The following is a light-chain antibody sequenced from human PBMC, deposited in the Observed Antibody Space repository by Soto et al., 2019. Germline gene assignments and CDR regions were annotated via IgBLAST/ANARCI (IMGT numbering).Light chain of an antibody. CDR3: SSYTSTNTGV. V-gene: IGLV2-14*03. CDR2: DVS. CDR1: SSDGDSYNY. J-gene: IGLJ1*01. Sequence: QSALTQPPSVSGSPGQSITISCTGTSSDGDSYNYVSWYQHHPGKAPKLIMYDVSYRPSGVSNRFSGSKSGNTASLTISGLQSEDEADYYCSSYTSTNTGVFGSGTKLTVL.